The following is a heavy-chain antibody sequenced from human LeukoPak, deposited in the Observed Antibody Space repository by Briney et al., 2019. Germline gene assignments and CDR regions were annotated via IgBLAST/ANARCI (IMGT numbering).Heavy chain of an antibody. CDR2: ISYDGSNK. Sequence: GRSLRLSCAASGFTFSSYGMHWVRQAPGKGLEWVAVISYDGSNKYYADSVKGRFTISRDNSKNTLYLQMNSLRAEDTALYYCAKGMTYFDWLTPLNYWGQGTLVTVSS. CDR3: AKGMTYFDWLTPLNY. V-gene: IGHV3-30*18. CDR1: GFTFSSYG. D-gene: IGHD3-9*01. J-gene: IGHJ4*02.